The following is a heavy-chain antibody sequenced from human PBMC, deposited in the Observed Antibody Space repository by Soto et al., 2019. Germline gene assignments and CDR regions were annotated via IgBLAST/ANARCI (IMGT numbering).Heavy chain of an antibody. V-gene: IGHV3-23*01. CDR1: GFTFSSYA. CDR2: ISGSGGST. CDR3: AKDPQTTGMPPTFGP. D-gene: IGHD3-10*01. Sequence: PGGCLRLSXAASGFTFSSYAMSWVRQAPGKGLEWVSAISGSGGSTYYADSVKGRFTISRDNSKNTLYLQMNSLRAEDTAVYHCAKDPQTTGMPPTFGPWGQGTLVTVSS. J-gene: IGHJ5*02.